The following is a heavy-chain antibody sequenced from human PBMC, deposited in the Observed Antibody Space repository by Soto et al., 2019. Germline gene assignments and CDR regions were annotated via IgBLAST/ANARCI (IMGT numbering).Heavy chain of an antibody. D-gene: IGHD2-15*01. J-gene: IGHJ4*02. CDR2: TGSGTGPG. V-gene: IGHV1-69*06. CDR3: ARRHSGGFFRFFDS. CDR1: GGSLSTNP. Sequence: SVKVSCKASGGSLSTNPISWVRQAPGQGLEWMGGTGSGTGPGNHAQKFQGRLTVTADKSTSTVYMELTNLSSEDTAVYYCARRHSGGFFRFFDSWGQGTLVTVS.